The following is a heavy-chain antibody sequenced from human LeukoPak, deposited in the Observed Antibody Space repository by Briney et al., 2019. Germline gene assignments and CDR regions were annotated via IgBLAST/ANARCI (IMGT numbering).Heavy chain of an antibody. D-gene: IGHD3-3*01. CDR3: ARERRFLEWLFRRPAAFDI. V-gene: IGHV4-38-2*02. J-gene: IGHJ3*02. CDR1: GYSISSGYY. Sequence: SETLSLTCTVSGYSISSGYYWGWIRQPPGKGLEWIGSIYHSGRTYYNPSLKSRVTISVGTSKNQFSLKLSSVTAADTAVYYCARERRFLEWLFRRPAAFDIWGQGTMVTVSS. CDR2: IYHSGRT.